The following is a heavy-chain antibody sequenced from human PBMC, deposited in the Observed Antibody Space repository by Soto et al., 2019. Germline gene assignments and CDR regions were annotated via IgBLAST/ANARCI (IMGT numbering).Heavy chain of an antibody. D-gene: IGHD7-27*01. CDR1: GYTFTGYY. J-gene: IGHJ6*02. V-gene: IGHV1-2*02. Sequence: ASVKVSCKASGYTFTGYYLHWVRPAPGQVLEWMGWINPNSGGTNYAQKFQGRVTMTRDTSISTAYIALSRLRSDDTAVYYCAREKAGDTYYYYYGMDVWGQGTTVTVSS. CDR3: AREKAGDTYYYYYGMDV. CDR2: INPNSGGT.